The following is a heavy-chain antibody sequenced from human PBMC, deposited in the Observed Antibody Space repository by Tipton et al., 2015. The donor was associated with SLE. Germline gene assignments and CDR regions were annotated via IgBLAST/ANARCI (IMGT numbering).Heavy chain of an antibody. V-gene: IGHV3-11*04. D-gene: IGHD2-15*01. CDR2: ISSSGSTI. CDR1: GFTFSDYY. Sequence: SLRLSCAASGFTFSDYYMSWIRQVPGKGLEWVPYISSSGSTIYYADSVKGRFTISRDNAKNSLYLQMNSLRAEDTAVYYCARVGGGSPTSVDYWGQGTLVTVSS. J-gene: IGHJ4*02. CDR3: ARVGGGSPTSVDY.